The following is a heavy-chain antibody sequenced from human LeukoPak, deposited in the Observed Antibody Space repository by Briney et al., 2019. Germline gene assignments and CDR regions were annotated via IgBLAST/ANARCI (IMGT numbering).Heavy chain of an antibody. J-gene: IGHJ4*02. CDR2: ISSGSTTI. Sequence: PGGSRTLSCATSGFTLSSYCMNWVRQAPGKGLEWVSYISSGSTTIYYADSVKGRFTISRDNAKNSLYLQMNSLRAEDTAVYYCARDVEQWLVRVYYFDYWGQGTQVAVSS. D-gene: IGHD6-19*01. V-gene: IGHV3-48*01. CDR1: GFTLSSYC. CDR3: ARDVEQWLVRVYYFDY.